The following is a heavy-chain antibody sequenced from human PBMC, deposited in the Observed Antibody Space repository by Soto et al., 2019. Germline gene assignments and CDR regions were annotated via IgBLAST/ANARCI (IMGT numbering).Heavy chain of an antibody. Sequence: GGSLRLSCAASGFTFSSYAMHWVRQAPGKGLEWVAVISYDGSNKYYADSVKGRFTISRDNSKNTLYLQMNSLRAEDTAVYYCARDPSGSYYNAHFDYWGQGTLVTVSS. J-gene: IGHJ4*02. V-gene: IGHV3-30-3*01. CDR2: ISYDGSNK. D-gene: IGHD3-10*01. CDR1: GFTFSSYA. CDR3: ARDPSGSYYNAHFDY.